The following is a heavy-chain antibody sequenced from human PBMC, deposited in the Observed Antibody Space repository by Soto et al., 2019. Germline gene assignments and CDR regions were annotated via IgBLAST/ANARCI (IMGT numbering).Heavy chain of an antibody. Sequence: SETLSRTGTVSGGSISNANYYWSWIRHHPGKGLERIGYIYYTGTTYHSPSLEGRVAISVDTSQNQFSLKLGAVTAADTAVYFCARASISRCVDRSCPAWLDPWGQGTLVTVSS. CDR3: ARASISRCVDRSCPAWLDP. J-gene: IGHJ5*02. CDR1: GGSISNANYY. D-gene: IGHD1-26*01. CDR2: IYYTGTT. V-gene: IGHV4-31*03.